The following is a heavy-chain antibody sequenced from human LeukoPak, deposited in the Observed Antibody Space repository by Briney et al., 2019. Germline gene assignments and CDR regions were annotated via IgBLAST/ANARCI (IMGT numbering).Heavy chain of an antibody. CDR3: AAGSSSEDFDY. D-gene: IGHD6-13*01. V-gene: IGHV3-11*01. J-gene: IGHJ4*02. CDR2: ISSSSSTI. CDR1: VFTFSDYY. Sequence: GGSLTLSCAASVFTFSDYYMSWIRQATGKGLEGGSYISSSSSTIYYADSVKGRFTISRDNAKNSLYLQMNSLRAEDTAVYYCAAGSSSEDFDYWGQGTLVTVPA.